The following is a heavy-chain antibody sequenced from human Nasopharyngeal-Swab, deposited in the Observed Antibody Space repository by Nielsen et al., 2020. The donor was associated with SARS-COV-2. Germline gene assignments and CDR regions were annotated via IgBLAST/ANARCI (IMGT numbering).Heavy chain of an antibody. CDR3: AREGERSSGWFFDY. J-gene: IGHJ4*02. V-gene: IGHV3-21*04. CDR2: ISSSSSYI. D-gene: IGHD6-19*01. CDR1: GFTFSSYS. Sequence: GESLKISCAASGFTFSSYSMNWVRQAPGKGLEWVSSISSSSSYIYYADSVKGRFTISRDNAKNSLYLQMNSLRAEDTAVYYCAREGERSSGWFFDYWGQGTLVTVSS.